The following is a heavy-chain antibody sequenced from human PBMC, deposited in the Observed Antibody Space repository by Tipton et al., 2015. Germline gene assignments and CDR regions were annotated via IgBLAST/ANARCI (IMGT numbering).Heavy chain of an antibody. CDR3: ARARGRHGGLFDS. Sequence: TLSLTCAVSAYSITSDYYWGWIRQPPGKGLEWIGYISHRDGTNYNPSLKSRVTISVDTSKTQFSLKMSSVTASDTAVYYCARARGRHGGLFDSWGQGILVTVSS. CDR2: ISHRDGT. CDR1: AYSITSDYY. J-gene: IGHJ4*02. D-gene: IGHD4-23*01. V-gene: IGHV4-38-2*01.